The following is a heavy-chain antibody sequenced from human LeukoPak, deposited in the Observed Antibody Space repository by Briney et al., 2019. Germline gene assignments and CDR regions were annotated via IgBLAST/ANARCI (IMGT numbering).Heavy chain of an antibody. CDR1: GFTFSSYA. J-gene: IGHJ4*02. CDR2: ISYDGSNK. CDR3: ARDRSGSSEAGNFDY. Sequence: GGSLRLSCAASGFTFSSYAMHWVRQAPGKGLEWVAVISYDGSNKYYADSVKGRFTISRDNSKNTLYLQMNSLRAEDTAVYYCARDRSGSSEAGNFDYWGQGTLVTVSS. D-gene: IGHD1-26*01. V-gene: IGHV3-30-3*01.